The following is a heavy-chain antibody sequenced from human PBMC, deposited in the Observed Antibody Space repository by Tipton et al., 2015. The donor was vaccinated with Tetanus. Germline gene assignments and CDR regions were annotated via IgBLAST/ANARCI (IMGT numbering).Heavy chain of an antibody. D-gene: IGHD2-21*01. Sequence: SLRLSCVASGINCNDKDIHWVRQNSERGLEWVSGMLGGSGAVGYADSVKGRFVVSRDNAKNSVFLQMNSLRPEDTALYFCIIEVSPGGADCWGQGTRVTVSS. CDR3: IIEVSPGGADC. J-gene: IGHJ4*02. CDR2: MLGGSGAV. V-gene: IGHV3-9*01. CDR1: GINCNDKD.